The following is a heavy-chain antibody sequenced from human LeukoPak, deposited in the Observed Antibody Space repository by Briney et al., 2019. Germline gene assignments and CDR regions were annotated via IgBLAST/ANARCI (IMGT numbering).Heavy chain of an antibody. J-gene: IGHJ4*02. CDR2: ISAYNGNT. CDR3: ARDLSNYDFWSGSFPDY. Sequence: ASVKVSCKASGYTFTSYGISWVRQAPGQGLEWMGWISAYNGNTNYAQKLQGRVTMTTGTSTSTAYMELRSLRSDDTAVYYCARDLSNYDFWSGSFPDYWGQGTLVTVSS. CDR1: GYTFTSYG. V-gene: IGHV1-18*01. D-gene: IGHD3-3*01.